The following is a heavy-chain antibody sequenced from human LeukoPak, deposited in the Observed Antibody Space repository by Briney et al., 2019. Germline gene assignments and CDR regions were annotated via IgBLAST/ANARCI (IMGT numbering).Heavy chain of an antibody. V-gene: IGHV1-69*06. D-gene: IGHD3-16*02. CDR1: GGTFSSYA. CDR3: AKSRELSLYYFDY. J-gene: IGHJ4*02. CDR2: IIPIFGTA. Sequence: SVKVSCKASGGTFSSYALSWVRQAPGQGLEWMGGIIPIFGTANYAQKFQGRVTITADKSTSTAYMELSSLRSEDTAVYYCAKSRELSLYYFDYWGQGTLVTVSS.